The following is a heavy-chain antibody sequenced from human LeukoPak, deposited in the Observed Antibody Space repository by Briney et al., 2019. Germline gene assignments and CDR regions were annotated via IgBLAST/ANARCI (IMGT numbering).Heavy chain of an antibody. J-gene: IGHJ6*02. CDR2: INHSGST. CDR1: GGSFSGYY. Sequence: SETLSLTCAVYGGSFSGYYWSWIRQPPGKGLEWIGEINHSGSTNYNPSLKSRVTISVDTSKNQFSLKLSSVTAADTAVYYRARYGYFYYYYGMDVWGQGTTVTVSS. V-gene: IGHV4-34*01. D-gene: IGHD3-10*01. CDR3: ARYGYFYYYYGMDV.